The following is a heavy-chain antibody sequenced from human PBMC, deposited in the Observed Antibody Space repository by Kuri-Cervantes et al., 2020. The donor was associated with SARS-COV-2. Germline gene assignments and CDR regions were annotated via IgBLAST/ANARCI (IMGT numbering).Heavy chain of an antibody. Sequence: SVKVSCKASGGTFSSYAISWVRQAPGQGLEWMGGIISIFGTANYAQKFQGRVTITADESTSTAYMELSSLRSEDTAVYYCAQGRGVAATSSVDYYGMDVWGQGTTVTVSS. CDR1: GGTFSSYA. CDR2: IISIFGTA. CDR3: AQGRGVAATSSVDYYGMDV. V-gene: IGHV1-69*13. J-gene: IGHJ6*02. D-gene: IGHD2-15*01.